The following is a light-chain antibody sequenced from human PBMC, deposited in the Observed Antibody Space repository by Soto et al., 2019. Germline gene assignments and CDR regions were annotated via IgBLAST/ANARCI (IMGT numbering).Light chain of an antibody. J-gene: IGKJ4*01. CDR1: QSVSSSY. V-gene: IGKV3-20*01. CDR2: GAS. Sequence: EILLTQSPGTPSLSPGERATLSCRASQSVSSSYLAWYQQKPGQAPRLLIYGASSRATGIPDRFSGSGSGTDFTLTISRLEPEDFAVYYCQQYGSSPPERTFGGG. CDR3: QQYGSSPPERT.